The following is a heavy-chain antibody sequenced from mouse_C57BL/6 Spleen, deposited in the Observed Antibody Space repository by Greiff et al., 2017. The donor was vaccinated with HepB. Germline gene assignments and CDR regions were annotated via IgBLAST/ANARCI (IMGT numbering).Heavy chain of an antibody. D-gene: IGHD1-1*01. Sequence: VQLQQPGTELVKPGASVKLSCKASGYTFTSYWMHWVKQRPGQGLEWIGNINPSNGGTNYNEKFKSKATLTVDKSSSTAYMQLSSLTSEDSAVYYGARSVTTVVATDWYFDVWGTGTTVTVSS. CDR1: GYTFTSYW. CDR2: INPSNGGT. J-gene: IGHJ1*03. CDR3: ARSVTTVVATDWYFDV. V-gene: IGHV1-53*01.